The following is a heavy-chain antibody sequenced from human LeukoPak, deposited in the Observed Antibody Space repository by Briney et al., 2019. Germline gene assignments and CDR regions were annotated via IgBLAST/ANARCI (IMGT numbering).Heavy chain of an antibody. CDR1: GFAFRSYW. Sequence: LAGGSLRLSCAASGFAFRSYWMTWVRQAPGKGLEWVANIRPDGSGKNYVDSVKGRFTISRDNANNALFLQMKGLRVEDTAVYYCSSQPAVLDLDCWGQGALVTVSS. CDR3: SSQPAVLDLDC. J-gene: IGHJ4*02. V-gene: IGHV3-7*01. D-gene: IGHD2/OR15-2a*01. CDR2: IRPDGSGK.